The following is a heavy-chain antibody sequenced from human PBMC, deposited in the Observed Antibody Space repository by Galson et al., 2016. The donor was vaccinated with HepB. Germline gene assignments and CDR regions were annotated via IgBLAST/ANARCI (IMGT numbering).Heavy chain of an antibody. CDR1: GGSFRDLA. V-gene: IGHV1-69*06. D-gene: IGHD3-16*01. Sequence: SVKVSCKASGGSFRDLAINWVRQAPGQGLEWMGGIVPIFDAPNYARKFQGRVTITADTSTSTAYMELDSLTSEDTAVYFRATEVLGLFDYWGQGTLVTVSS. J-gene: IGHJ4*02. CDR3: ATEVLGLFDY. CDR2: IVPIFDAP.